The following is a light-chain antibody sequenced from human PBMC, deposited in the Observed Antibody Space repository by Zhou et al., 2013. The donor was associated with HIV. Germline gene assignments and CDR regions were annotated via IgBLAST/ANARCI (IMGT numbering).Light chain of an antibody. J-gene: IGKJ2*04. V-gene: IGKV1-8*01. CDR3: QELGS. CDR2: AAS. CDR1: QGISSY. Sequence: AIRITQSPSSLSASTGDRVTITCRASQGISSYLAWYQQKPGKAPKLLIYAASTLQSGVPSRFSGSGSGTDFTLTISCLQSEDFATYYCQELGSFGQGTKVEI.